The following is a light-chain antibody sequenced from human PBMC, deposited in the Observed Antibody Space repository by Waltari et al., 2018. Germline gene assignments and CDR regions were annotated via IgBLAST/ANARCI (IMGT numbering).Light chain of an antibody. CDR2: KVS. Sequence: DVVMTQSPLSLPVTLGQPASISCKSSQSLVHSDGNTYLNWFHQRPGQSPRRLIYKVSNRDSGVPDRFSGSGSGTDFKLKISRVEAEDVGVYYCMQSIHWPWTFGQGTKVEIK. J-gene: IGKJ1*01. V-gene: IGKV2-30*02. CDR1: QSLVHSDGNTY. CDR3: MQSIHWPWT.